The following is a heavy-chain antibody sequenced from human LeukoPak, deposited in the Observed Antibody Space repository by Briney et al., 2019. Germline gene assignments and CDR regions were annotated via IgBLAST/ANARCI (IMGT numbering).Heavy chain of an antibody. D-gene: IGHD3-10*01. V-gene: IGHV3-48*02. Sequence: GGSLRLSCAASGFTFSSYSMNWVRQAPGKGLEWVSYISSSSRSIYYADSVKGRFTISRDNANNSLSPQMNSLRDEDTAVYYCVLGSPFDYWGQGTLVTVSS. CDR2: ISSSSRSI. CDR1: GFTFSSYS. CDR3: VLGSPFDY. J-gene: IGHJ4*02.